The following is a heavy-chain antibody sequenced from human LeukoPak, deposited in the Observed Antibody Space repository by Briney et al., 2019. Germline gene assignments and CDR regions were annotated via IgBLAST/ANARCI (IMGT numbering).Heavy chain of an antibody. Sequence: PSETLSLTCTVSGGSISSSSYYWGWIRQPPGKGLEWIGSIYYSGRTYYNPSLKSRVTISVDTSKNQFSLKLSSVTAADTAVYYCARLLVVPAAIDGWFDPWGQGTLVTVSS. CDR1: GGSISSSSYY. D-gene: IGHD2-2*02. CDR2: IYYSGRT. CDR3: ARLLVVPAAIDGWFDP. J-gene: IGHJ5*02. V-gene: IGHV4-39*01.